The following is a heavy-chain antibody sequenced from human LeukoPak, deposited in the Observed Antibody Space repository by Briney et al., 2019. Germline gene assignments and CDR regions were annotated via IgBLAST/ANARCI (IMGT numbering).Heavy chain of an antibody. J-gene: IGHJ4*02. V-gene: IGHV3-74*01. CDR3: ARGAMPDY. D-gene: IGHD2-2*01. CDR2: INSDGSST. Sequence: GGSLRLSCAASGFTFSNYWMHWVRQAPGKGLVWVSGINSDGSSTSYADSVKGRFTISRDNAKNTLYLQMNSLRAEDTAVYYCARGAMPDYWGQGTLVTVSS. CDR1: GFTFSNYW.